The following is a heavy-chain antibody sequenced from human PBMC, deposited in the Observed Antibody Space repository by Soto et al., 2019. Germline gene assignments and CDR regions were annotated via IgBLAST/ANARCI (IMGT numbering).Heavy chain of an antibody. CDR1: GSTSSTSW. CDR2: INTDGSTT. CDR3: VRIRRGDGYTFGY. D-gene: IGHD5-12*01. V-gene: IGHV3-74*01. Sequence: EVQLVESGGAPVKPGGPLRLSCQPPGSTSSTSWRHGARQPPGKGLVWVQRINTDGSTTTYADSVKGRFTISRDNAKNTLYLQMNSLRDEDTAVYYCVRIRRGDGYTFGYWGQGTLVTVSS. J-gene: IGHJ4*02.